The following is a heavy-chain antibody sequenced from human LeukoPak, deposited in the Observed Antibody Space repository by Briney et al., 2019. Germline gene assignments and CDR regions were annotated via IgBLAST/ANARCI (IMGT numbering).Heavy chain of an antibody. CDR1: GCTFTGYY. D-gene: IGHD1-20*01. CDR3: ARDAYNSNVGS. CDR2: INPNSGGT. Sequence: ASVKVSCKASGCTFTGYYMHWVRQAPGQGLEWMGWINPNSGGTNYAQKFQGRVTITTDESTSTAYMELSSLRSEDTAVYYCARDAYNSNVGSWGQGTLVTVSS. J-gene: IGHJ5*02. V-gene: IGHV1-2*02.